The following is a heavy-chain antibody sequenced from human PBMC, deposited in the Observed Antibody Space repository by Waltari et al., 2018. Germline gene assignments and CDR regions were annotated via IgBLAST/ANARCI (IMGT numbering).Heavy chain of an antibody. J-gene: IGHJ5*02. D-gene: IGHD6-19*01. Sequence: QAQLVESGGDLVRPGGSLRLSCRASGFIFSKFYMSWIRRAPGKGLEWVSYISNTGDITYYADSVKGRFVVSRDNADNSLFLQMHNLRVNDTAVYYCARGSVADPWGQGTLVSVST. CDR1: GFIFSKFY. V-gene: IGHV3-11*04. CDR3: ARGSVADP. CDR2: ISNTGDIT.